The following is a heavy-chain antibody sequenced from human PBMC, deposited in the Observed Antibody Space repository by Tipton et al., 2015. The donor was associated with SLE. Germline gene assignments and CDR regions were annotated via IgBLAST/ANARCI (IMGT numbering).Heavy chain of an antibody. CDR1: GGSISSYY. V-gene: IGHV4-59*12. Sequence: TLSLTCTVSGGSISSYYWSWIRQPPGKGLEWIGYIYYTGSTHYNPSLKTRVTISVDTSKSQFSLNLRSVTAADTAVYYCARDGRGLGTYWYFDLWGRGTLVTVSS. J-gene: IGHJ2*01. D-gene: IGHD7-27*01. CDR2: IYYTGST. CDR3: ARDGRGLGTYWYFDL.